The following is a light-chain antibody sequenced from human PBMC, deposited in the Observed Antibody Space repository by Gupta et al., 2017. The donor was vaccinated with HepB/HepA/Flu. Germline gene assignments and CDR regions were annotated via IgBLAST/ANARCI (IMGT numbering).Light chain of an antibody. CDR2: EVY. CDR1: RSDVVNYHL. J-gene: IGLJ2*01. CDR3: CSCAGSLTYVI. Sequence: QSALTQRAPVSGSPGQWITISSTVSRSDVVNYHLVSWYQQHQGKAPKLLIYEVYKRPPEVSKRFSGSKSANTASLTISGLQPEDEADYFCCSCAGSLTYVILGGGTKLNVL. V-gene: IGLV2-23*02.